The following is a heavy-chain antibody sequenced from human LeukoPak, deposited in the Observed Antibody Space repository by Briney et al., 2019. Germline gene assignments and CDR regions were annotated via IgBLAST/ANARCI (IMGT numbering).Heavy chain of an antibody. CDR2: IYYSGST. CDR3: ARAGYCDRLDY. CDR1: GGSISSGDYY. V-gene: IGHV4-30-4*08. D-gene: IGHD3-22*01. Sequence: TLPLTCTVSGGSISSGDYYWSWIRQPPGKGLEWIGYIYYSGSTYYNPSLKSRVTISVDTSKNQFSLKLSSVTAADTAVYYCARAGYCDRLDYWGQGTLVTVSS. J-gene: IGHJ4*02.